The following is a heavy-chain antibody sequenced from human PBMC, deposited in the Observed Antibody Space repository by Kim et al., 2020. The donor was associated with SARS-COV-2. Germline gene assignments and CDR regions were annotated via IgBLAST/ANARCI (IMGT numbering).Heavy chain of an antibody. J-gene: IGHJ3*02. CDR2: IHPNTGKP. Sequence: ASVKVSCKASGDTFTHYAINWVRQAPGQGLDFMGWIHPNTGKPTYAQGFIGRFVFSLDTSVSTTYLQINSLKAEDTAVYYCARDRLRVADAYDIWGQGTMVIVSS. CDR1: GDTFTHYA. CDR3: ARDRLRVADAYDI. V-gene: IGHV7-4-1*02. D-gene: IGHD3-3*01.